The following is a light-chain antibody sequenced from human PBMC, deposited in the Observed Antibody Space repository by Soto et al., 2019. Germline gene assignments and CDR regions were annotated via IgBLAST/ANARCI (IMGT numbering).Light chain of an antibody. CDR3: QQYNNWPPIN. J-gene: IGKJ5*01. CDR1: QSVSSN. Sequence: EIVMTQSPATLSVSPGERATLSCRASQSVSSNLAWYQQKAGQAPRLLIYDASTRATGIPARFSGSGSGTEFTLTISSLQSEDFAVYYCQQYNNWPPINCGQGTRREIK. V-gene: IGKV3-15*01. CDR2: DAS.